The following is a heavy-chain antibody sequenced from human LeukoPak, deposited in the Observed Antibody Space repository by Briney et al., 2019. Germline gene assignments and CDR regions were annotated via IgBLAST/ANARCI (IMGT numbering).Heavy chain of an antibody. D-gene: IGHD2-15*01. CDR1: GYTFTSYY. V-gene: IGHV1-46*01. J-gene: IGHJ4*02. Sequence: GASVKVSCKASGYTFTSYYIHWVRHAPGQGHEWMGIINPSGGRTSYEHKFQGRVTMTSDTSTRKVYLEMSSLRSEDEAVDFCARDPLCSVWPYNFFAYWWEGTLVIVSS. CDR2: INPSGGRT. CDR3: ARDPLCSVWPYNFFAY.